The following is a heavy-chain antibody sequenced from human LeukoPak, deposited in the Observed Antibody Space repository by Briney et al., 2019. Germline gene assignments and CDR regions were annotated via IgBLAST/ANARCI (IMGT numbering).Heavy chain of an antibody. J-gene: IGHJ4*02. V-gene: IGHV4-39*07. CDR3: ARFNGGSYQHYFDY. CDR2: VYYSGST. CDR1: GGSISSNSYY. Sequence: SETLSLTCTVSGGSISSNSYYWGWIRQPPGKGLEWIGSVYYSGSTYYNPSPKSRVTISVDTSKNQFSLRLSSVTAADTAVYYCARFNGGSYQHYFDYWGQGTLVTVSS. D-gene: IGHD1-26*01.